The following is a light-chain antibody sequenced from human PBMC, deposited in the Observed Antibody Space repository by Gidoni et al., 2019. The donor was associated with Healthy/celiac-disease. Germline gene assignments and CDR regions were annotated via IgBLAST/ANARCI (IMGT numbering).Light chain of an antibody. V-gene: IGKV3-11*01. J-gene: IGKJ1*01. CDR2: DAS. CDR3: QQRSNWPRT. CDR1: QSVSSY. Sequence: LLTQSPATLSLSPGERATLSCRASQSVSSYLAWYQQKPGQAPRLLIYDASNRATGIPARFSGSGSGTDFTLTISSLESEDFAVYYCQQRSNWPRTFXQXTKVEIK.